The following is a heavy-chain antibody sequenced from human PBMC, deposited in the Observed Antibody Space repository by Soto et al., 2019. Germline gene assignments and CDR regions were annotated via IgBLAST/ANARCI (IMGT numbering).Heavy chain of an antibody. Sequence: SETLSLTCTVSGGSISHYYWSWIRQPPGKGLEWIGHMYYSGSTNYNPSLKSRVTISVNTSKNQFSLKLNSVTAADTAMYYCASLFCSGATCYSDYWGQGMLVTVSS. CDR1: GGSISHYY. J-gene: IGHJ4*02. CDR3: ASLFCSGATCYSDY. V-gene: IGHV4-59*08. D-gene: IGHD2-15*01. CDR2: MYYSGST.